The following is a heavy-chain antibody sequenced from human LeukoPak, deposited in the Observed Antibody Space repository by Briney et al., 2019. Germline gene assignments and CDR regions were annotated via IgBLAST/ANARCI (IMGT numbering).Heavy chain of an antibody. D-gene: IGHD3-10*01. J-gene: IGHJ6*03. CDR1: GFTFGSFS. CDR2: ISSSSSYI. CDR3: ARGFGELSYYYYYMDV. Sequence: PGGSLRLSCAASGFTFGSFSMNWVRQAPGKGLEWVSSISSSSSYIYYADSVKGRFTISRDNAKNSLYLQMNSLRAEDTAVYYCARGFGELSYYYYYMDVWGKGTTVTVSS. V-gene: IGHV3-21*01.